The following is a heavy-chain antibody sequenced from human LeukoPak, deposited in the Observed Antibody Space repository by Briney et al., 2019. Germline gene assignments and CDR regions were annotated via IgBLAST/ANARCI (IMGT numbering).Heavy chain of an antibody. J-gene: IGHJ5*02. CDR3: ASSAGYLSYYNWFDP. D-gene: IGHD3-9*01. V-gene: IGHV1-46*01. Sequence: ASVKVSCKASGYTFTSYYMHWVRQAPGQGLEWMGIINPSGGSTSYAQKFQGRVTMTRDMSTSTVYMELSSLRSEDTAVYYCASSAGYLSYYNWFDPWGQGTLVTVSS. CDR1: GYTFTSYY. CDR2: INPSGGST.